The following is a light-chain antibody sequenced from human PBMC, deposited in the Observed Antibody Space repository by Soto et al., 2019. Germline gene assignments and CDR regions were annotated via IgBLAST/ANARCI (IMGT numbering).Light chain of an antibody. CDR3: QQYGTTPWT. CDR1: QSVSSSY. Sequence: EIVLTQSPGTLSLSPGERATLSCRASQSVSSSYLAWYQHKPGQAPRLLISGTSSRATGIPDRFSGSGAGTDFTLTISRLEPEYFAVYYCQQYGTTPWTFGQGTKVDIK. V-gene: IGKV3-20*01. J-gene: IGKJ1*01. CDR2: GTS.